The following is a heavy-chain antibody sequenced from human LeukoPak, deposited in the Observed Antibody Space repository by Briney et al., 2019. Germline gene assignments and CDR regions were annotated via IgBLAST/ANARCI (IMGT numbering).Heavy chain of an antibody. V-gene: IGHV4-31*03. CDR3: ARGFADYGDSRDAFDI. D-gene: IGHD4-17*01. CDR2: IYYSGST. Sequence: PSETLSLTFTVSGSSISSGGYYLSWIRQHPGKGLEWIGYIYYSGSTYYNPSLKSRVTISVDTSKNQFSLKLSSVTAAETAVYYCARGFADYGDSRDAFDIWGQGTMVTVSS. J-gene: IGHJ3*02. CDR1: GSSISSGGYY.